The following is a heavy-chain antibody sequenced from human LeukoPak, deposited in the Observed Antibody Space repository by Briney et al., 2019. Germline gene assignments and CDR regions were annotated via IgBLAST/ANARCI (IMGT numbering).Heavy chain of an antibody. CDR2: IRGSGDTA. CDR1: GFTFSSHS. V-gene: IGHV3-23*01. Sequence: PGGSLRLCCAASGFTFSSHSMAWVRQAPGKGLEWVSAIRGSGDTALYADSVKGRFTISRDNFKNIVYLEMNSLRAEDTATYYCAKVTWESRPPDCNSWGPGTLVTVSS. J-gene: IGHJ4*02. D-gene: IGHD6-6*01. CDR3: AKVTWESRPPDCNS.